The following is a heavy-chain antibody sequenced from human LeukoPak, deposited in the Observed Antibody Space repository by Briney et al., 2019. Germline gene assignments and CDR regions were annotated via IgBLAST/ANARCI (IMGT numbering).Heavy chain of an antibody. J-gene: IGHJ4*02. V-gene: IGHV3-23*01. Sequence: GGSLRLSCAASGFTFSSYDMSWVRQAPGKGLEWVSGIRGSSGSTYYADSVKGRFTISRDNSKSTLYLQMNSLRAEDTAVYYCAKQGFDYWGQGALVTVSS. CDR1: GFTFSSYD. CDR2: IRGSSGST. CDR3: AKQGFDY.